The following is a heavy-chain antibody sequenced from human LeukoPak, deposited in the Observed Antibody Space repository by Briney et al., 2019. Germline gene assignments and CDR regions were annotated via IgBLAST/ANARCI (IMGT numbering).Heavy chain of an antibody. CDR2: ISGSGGST. CDR1: AFTVSSNH. D-gene: IGHD3-22*01. V-gene: IGHV3-23*01. Sequence: GGSLRLSCAASAFTVSSNHMSWVRQAPGKGLEWVSAISGSGGSTYYADSVKGRFTISRDNSKNTLYLQMNSLRAEDTAVYYCAKDRSKIVVVIEVSFDYWGQGTLVTVSS. CDR3: AKDRSKIVVVIEVSFDY. J-gene: IGHJ4*02.